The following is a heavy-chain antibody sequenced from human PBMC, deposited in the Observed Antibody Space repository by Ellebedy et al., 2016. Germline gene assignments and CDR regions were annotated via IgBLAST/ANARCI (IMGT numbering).Heavy chain of an antibody. CDR2: IHSDGSST. D-gene: IGHD3-22*01. Sequence: GESLKISCAASGFTFDYYWMHWVRQAPGKGLEWVSRIHSDGSSTTYADSVKGRFTISRDNAENTQFLQMNSLRTEDTAVYYCARDQGTDYYDSNTFDIWGQGAMVTVSS. J-gene: IGHJ3*02. CDR1: GFTFDYYW. V-gene: IGHV3-74*01. CDR3: ARDQGTDYYDSNTFDI.